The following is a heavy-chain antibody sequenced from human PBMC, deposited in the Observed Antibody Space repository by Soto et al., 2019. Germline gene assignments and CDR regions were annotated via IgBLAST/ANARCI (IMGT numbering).Heavy chain of an antibody. V-gene: IGHV4-4*07. D-gene: IGHD3-22*01. Sequence: PSETLSLTCTVSGASITGSSYWSWIRQPAGKGLEWIGRFSLSGTTNYNPSLRSRVTMSADVSKNQFSLKLSSVTAADTAVYYCARDTGGSYYDSSGYYYYYYGMDVWGQGTTVT. J-gene: IGHJ6*02. CDR1: GASITGSSY. CDR2: FSLSGTT. CDR3: ARDTGGSYYDSSGYYYYYYGMDV.